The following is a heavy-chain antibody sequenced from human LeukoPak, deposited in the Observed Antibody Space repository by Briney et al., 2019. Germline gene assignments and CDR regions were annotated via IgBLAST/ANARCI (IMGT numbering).Heavy chain of an antibody. CDR3: AKHDSSSDF. CDR2: IRSDGSDK. Sequence: AGGSLRLSCAASGFIFSSYGMHWVRQPPGKGLEWVAFIRSDGSDKYYVDSVKGRFTISRDNSKNTLWLQMNSPRAEDTAVYYCAKHDSSSDFWGQGTLVTVSS. V-gene: IGHV3-30*02. CDR1: GFIFSSYG. J-gene: IGHJ4*02. D-gene: IGHD3-22*01.